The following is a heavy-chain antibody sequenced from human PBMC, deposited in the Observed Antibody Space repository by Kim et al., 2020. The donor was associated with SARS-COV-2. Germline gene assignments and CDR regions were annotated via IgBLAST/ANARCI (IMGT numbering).Heavy chain of an antibody. D-gene: IGHD3-3*01. V-gene: IGHV1-46*01. Sequence: YAQKFQGRVTMTRDTSTSTVYMELSSLRSEDTAVYYCARSWVEWLLGGDYWGQGTLVTVSS. J-gene: IGHJ4*02. CDR3: ARSWVEWLLGGDY.